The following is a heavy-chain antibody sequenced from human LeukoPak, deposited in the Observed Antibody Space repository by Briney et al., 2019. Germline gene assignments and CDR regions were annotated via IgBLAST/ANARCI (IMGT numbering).Heavy chain of an antibody. V-gene: IGHV3-23*01. D-gene: IGHD5-18*01. CDR1: GFTFSSYA. Sequence: GGSLRLSCAASGFTFSSYAMSWVRQAPGKGLVWVSAISGSGGSTYYADSVKGRFTISRDNSKNTLYLQMNSLRAEDTAVYSCAKGGYSYASFDYWGRGTLVTVSS. CDR3: AKGGYSYASFDY. CDR2: ISGSGGST. J-gene: IGHJ4*02.